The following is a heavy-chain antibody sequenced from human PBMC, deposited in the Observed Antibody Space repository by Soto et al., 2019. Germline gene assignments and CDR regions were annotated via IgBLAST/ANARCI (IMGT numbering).Heavy chain of an antibody. CDR1: GFSFSSHW. CDR2: IKQDGSEK. Sequence: EVQLVESGGGLVQPGGSLRLSCAASGFSFSSHWMTWVRQAPGKGPEWVAYIKQDGSEKYYVDSVMGRFTMSRDNTQRALSLQMSTLGGEDTAVYYCARVTSPGYFDSWGQGTLVTVSS. J-gene: IGHJ4*02. CDR3: ARVTSPGYFDS. V-gene: IGHV3-7*05.